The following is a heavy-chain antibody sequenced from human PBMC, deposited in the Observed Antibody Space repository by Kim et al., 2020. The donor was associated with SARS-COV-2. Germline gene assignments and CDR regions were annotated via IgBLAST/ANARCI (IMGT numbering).Heavy chain of an antibody. J-gene: IGHJ4*02. Sequence: GGSLRLSCVASGFSFGTFDMSWVRQAPGKGLEWVSVIKAPGDRSYYAESVRGRFTVSRDSARNTLYLQMNSLRADDTAVYYCVKGAWLDYWGPGTLVNVSS. CDR2: IKAPGDRS. CDR1: GFSFGTFD. D-gene: IGHD5-12*01. V-gene: IGHV3-23*01. CDR3: VKGAWLDY.